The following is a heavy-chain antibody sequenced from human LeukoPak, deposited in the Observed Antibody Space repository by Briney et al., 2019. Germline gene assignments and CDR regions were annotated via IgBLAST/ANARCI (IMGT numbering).Heavy chain of an antibody. D-gene: IGHD5-24*01. J-gene: IGHJ4*02. Sequence: GGSLRLSCTASGFTFSGYWMHWVRQVPGKGLVWVSYIKSDGTTTNYADSVKGRFTISRDSAKNTLYLQMNSLRVEDAAVYYCVRESGYTYGLWGQGSLVTVSS. V-gene: IGHV3-74*01. CDR1: GFTFSGYW. CDR3: VRESGYTYGL. CDR2: IKSDGTTT.